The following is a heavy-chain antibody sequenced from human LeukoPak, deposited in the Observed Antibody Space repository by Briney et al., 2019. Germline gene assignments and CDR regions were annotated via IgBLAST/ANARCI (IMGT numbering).Heavy chain of an antibody. CDR1: GFTFSDYY. CDR3: AKKEGFWSGYYKVDFDY. D-gene: IGHD3-3*01. Sequence: GGSLRLSCAASGFTFSDYYMSWIRQAPGKGLEWVSVISDSGDGTYYADSVKGRSTISRDNSKNTLYLQMNSLRAEDTAVYYCAKKEGFWSGYYKVDFDYWGQGTLVTVSS. J-gene: IGHJ4*02. V-gene: IGHV3-23*01. CDR2: ISDSGDGT.